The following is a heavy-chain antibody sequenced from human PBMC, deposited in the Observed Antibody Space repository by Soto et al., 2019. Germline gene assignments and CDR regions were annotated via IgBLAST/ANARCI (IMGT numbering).Heavy chain of an antibody. V-gene: IGHV4-34*01. Sequence: PSETLSLTCAVYGGSFSGYYWSWIRQPPGKGLEWIGEINHSGSTNYNPSLKSRVTISVDTSKNQFSLKLSSVTAADTAVYYCARGGITIFGVVIDWFDPWGQGTLVTVSS. CDR2: INHSGST. CDR3: ARGGITIFGVVIDWFDP. J-gene: IGHJ5*02. CDR1: GGSFSGYY. D-gene: IGHD3-3*01.